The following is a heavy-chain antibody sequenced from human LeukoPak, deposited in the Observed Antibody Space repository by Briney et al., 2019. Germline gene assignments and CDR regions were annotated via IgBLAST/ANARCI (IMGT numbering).Heavy chain of an antibody. CDR3: ARMSASGRTNGAFDV. D-gene: IGHD6-19*01. CDR2: ISHDGSSD. Sequence: GKSLRLSCAASRFAFRSFAMHWVRQAPGKGLDWVAVISHDGSSDYYSPSLRGRFTISRDTSKNTLYLQMNRLRPDDTATYYCARMSASGRTNGAFDVWGRGTMVTVSS. CDR1: RFAFRSFA. V-gene: IGHV3-30-3*01. J-gene: IGHJ3*01.